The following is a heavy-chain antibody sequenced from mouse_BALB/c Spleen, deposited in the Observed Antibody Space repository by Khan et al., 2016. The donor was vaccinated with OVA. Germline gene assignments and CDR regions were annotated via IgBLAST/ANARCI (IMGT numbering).Heavy chain of an antibody. Sequence: EVELVESGGGLVQPKGSLKLSCAASGFTFNTYAMNWVRQAPGKGLEWVARIRSKTNNYATYYADSVKDRFTISRADSQSMLYLQMNNLKPEVAAMYYCVKHKNYYGEDAMDYWGQGTSVTVSS. CDR1: GFTFNTYA. D-gene: IGHD1-1*01. CDR2: IRSKTNNYAT. CDR3: VKHKNYYGEDAMDY. J-gene: IGHJ4*01. V-gene: IGHV10-1*02.